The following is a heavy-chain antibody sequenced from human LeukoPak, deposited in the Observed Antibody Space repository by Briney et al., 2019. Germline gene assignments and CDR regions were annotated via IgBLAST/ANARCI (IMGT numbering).Heavy chain of an antibody. Sequence: GGSLRLSCVASGFPFSSYWMTWVRQAPGKGLEWVANIKQDGSKKSYVDSVKGRFTISRDNAKNSLYLQMNSLRAEDTSIYYCTRVGYIDEGIDYWGQGTLVTVSS. D-gene: IGHD5-24*01. CDR2: IKQDGSKK. J-gene: IGHJ4*02. V-gene: IGHV3-7*04. CDR1: GFPFSSYW. CDR3: TRVGYIDEGIDY.